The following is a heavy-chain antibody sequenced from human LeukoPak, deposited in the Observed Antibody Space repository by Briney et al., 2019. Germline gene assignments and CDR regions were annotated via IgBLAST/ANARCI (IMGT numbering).Heavy chain of an antibody. Sequence: GGSLRLSCAPSGFTFSCYSMNWLRQAPGKGLEWVSSISSSSSYIYYADSVKGRFTISRDNAKNSLYLQMNSLRAEDTAVYYCSSGGISIAAAHLFDYWGQGTLVTVSS. D-gene: IGHD6-13*01. CDR1: GFTFSCYS. J-gene: IGHJ4*02. V-gene: IGHV3-21*01. CDR2: ISSSSSYI. CDR3: SSGGISIAAAHLFDY.